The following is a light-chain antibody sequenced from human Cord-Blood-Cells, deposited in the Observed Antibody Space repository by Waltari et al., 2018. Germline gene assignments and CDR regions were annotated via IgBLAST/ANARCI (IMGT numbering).Light chain of an antibody. CDR2: DVS. V-gene: IGLV2-14*01. CDR3: SSYTSSSTV. J-gene: IGLJ2*01. Sequence: QSALTQPASVSGSPGQSITISCTGTSSDVGGYNYVSWYQQHPGKAPKLMIYDVSKRPSGVSKRFSGSKSGNTASLTISGLQAEDEADYYCSSYTSSSTVFGGGTKLTVL. CDR1: SSDVGGYNY.